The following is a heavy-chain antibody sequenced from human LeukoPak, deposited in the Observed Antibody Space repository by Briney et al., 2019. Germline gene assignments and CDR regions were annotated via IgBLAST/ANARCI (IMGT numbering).Heavy chain of an antibody. CDR1: GGSISSGDYY. CDR3: ARHAIAARPYFDY. J-gene: IGHJ4*02. Sequence: SETLSLTCTISGGSISSGDYYWSWIRQPPGKGLEWIGYIFYSGSTYYNPSLKSRVTISVDTSKNQFSLKLSSVTAADTAVYYCARHAIAARPYFDYWGQGTLVTVSS. D-gene: IGHD6-6*01. CDR2: IFYSGST. V-gene: IGHV4-30-4*08.